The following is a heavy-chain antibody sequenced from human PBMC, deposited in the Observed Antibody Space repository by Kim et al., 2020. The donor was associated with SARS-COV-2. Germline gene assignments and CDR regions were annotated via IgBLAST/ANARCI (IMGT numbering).Heavy chain of an antibody. CDR3: ASYYDILTGYSTEDY. Sequence: DSVKGRFTISRDNSKNTLYLQMNSLRAEDTAVYYCASYYDILTGYSTEDYWGQGTLVTVSS. V-gene: IGHV3-30*07. D-gene: IGHD3-9*01. J-gene: IGHJ4*02.